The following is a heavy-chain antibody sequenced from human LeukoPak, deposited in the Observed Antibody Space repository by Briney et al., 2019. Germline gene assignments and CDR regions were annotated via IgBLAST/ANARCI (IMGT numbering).Heavy chain of an antibody. CDR2: ISSSGSTI. CDR3: ARDRLRSRYDILTGYYY. V-gene: IGHV3-11*01. D-gene: IGHD3-9*01. Sequence: GGPLRLSCAASGFTFSDYYMSWIRQAPGKGLEWVSYISSSGSTIYYADSVKGRFTISRDNAKNSLYLQMNSLRAEDTAVYYCARDRLRSRYDILTGYYYWGQGALVTVSS. J-gene: IGHJ4*02. CDR1: GFTFSDYY.